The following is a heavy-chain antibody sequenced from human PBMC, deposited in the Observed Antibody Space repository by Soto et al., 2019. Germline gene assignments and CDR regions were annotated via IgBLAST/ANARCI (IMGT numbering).Heavy chain of an antibody. D-gene: IGHD6-19*01. CDR3: ARRGTIAVAGASDY. CDR2: IKQDGSEK. V-gene: IGHV3-7*01. Sequence: EVQLVESGGGLVQPGGSLRLSCAASGFTFSSYWMSWVRQAPGKGLEWVANIKQDGSEKYYVDSVKGRFTISRDNAKNSLYLQMNSVRAEDTGVYYCARRGTIAVAGASDYWGQGTLVTVSS. CDR1: GFTFSSYW. J-gene: IGHJ4*02.